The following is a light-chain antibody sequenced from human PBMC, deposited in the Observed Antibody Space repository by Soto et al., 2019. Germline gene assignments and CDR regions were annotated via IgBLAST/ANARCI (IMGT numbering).Light chain of an antibody. CDR1: QTISSW. V-gene: IGKV1-5*03. CDR3: QHYNSYSEA. CDR2: KAS. Sequence: IQMTHAPSTLCVSVLDSLTITCRASQTISSWLAWYQQKPGKAPKLLIYKASTLKSGVPSRFSGSGSGTEFTLTICSLQPHDFATYYCQHYNSYSEAFGQGTKVDIK. J-gene: IGKJ1*01.